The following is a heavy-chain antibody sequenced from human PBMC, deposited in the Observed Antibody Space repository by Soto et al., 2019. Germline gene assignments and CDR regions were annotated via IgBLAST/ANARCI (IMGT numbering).Heavy chain of an antibody. D-gene: IGHD1-1*01. CDR1: GFTFSSYG. J-gene: IGHJ3*02. Sequence: QVQLVESGGGVVQPGRSLRLSCAASGFTFSSYGMHWVRQAPGKGLEWVAVISSDGSNKYYADSVKGRFTISRDNSKNTLYLQMNSLRAEDTAVYYCAKEDNGAFDIWGQGTMVTVSS. V-gene: IGHV3-30*18. CDR2: ISSDGSNK. CDR3: AKEDNGAFDI.